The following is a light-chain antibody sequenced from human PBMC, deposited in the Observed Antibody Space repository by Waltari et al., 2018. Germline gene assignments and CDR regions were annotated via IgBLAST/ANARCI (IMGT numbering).Light chain of an antibody. Sequence: DIVLTQSPASLAVSLGKRATINCKASQSVVFSSNNKNYLAWYQQKPGQPPKLLITWASTRESGVPDRFSGSGSETDFTLTISSLQAEDVAVYYCQQCYTFPYTFGQGTKLEIK. CDR3: QQCYTFPYT. V-gene: IGKV4-1*01. J-gene: IGKJ2*01. CDR2: WAS. CDR1: QSVVFSSNNKNY.